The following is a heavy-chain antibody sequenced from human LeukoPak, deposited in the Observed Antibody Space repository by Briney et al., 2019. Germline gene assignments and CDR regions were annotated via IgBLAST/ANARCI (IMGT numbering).Heavy chain of an antibody. D-gene: IGHD2-21*01. CDR1: GGSISSGGYY. CDR2: IYCSGST. Sequence: PSETLSLTCTVSGGSISSGGYYWSWIRQHPGKGLEWIGYIYCSGSTYYNPSLKSRVTISVDTSKNQFSLKLSSVTAADTAVYYCARDEAYSIVYWSQGTLVTVSS. CDR3: ARDEAYSIVY. V-gene: IGHV4-31*03. J-gene: IGHJ4*02.